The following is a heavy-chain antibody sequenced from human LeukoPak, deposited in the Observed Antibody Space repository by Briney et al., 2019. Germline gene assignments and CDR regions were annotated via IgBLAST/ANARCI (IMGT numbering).Heavy chain of an antibody. CDR2: IYTSGST. D-gene: IGHD2/OR15-2a*01. V-gene: IGHV4-4*07. CDR3: ARDHTSNYYYGMDV. Sequence: SETLSLTCTVSGGSISSYYWSWIRQPAGKGLEWIGRIYTSGSTNHNPSLKSRVTMSVDTSKNQFSLKLSSVTAADTAVYYCARDHTSNYYYGMDVWGQGTTVTVSS. CDR1: GGSISSYY. J-gene: IGHJ6*02.